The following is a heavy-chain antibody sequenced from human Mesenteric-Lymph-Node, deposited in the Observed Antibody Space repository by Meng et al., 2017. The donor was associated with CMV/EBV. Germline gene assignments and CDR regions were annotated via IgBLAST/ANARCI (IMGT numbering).Heavy chain of an antibody. J-gene: IGHJ5*02. CDR3: ARHQEYWFDP. CDR2: IYYSGST. CDR1: GGSISSSTYY. V-gene: IGHV4-39*01. Sequence: SETLSLTCTVSGGSISSSTYYWGWIRQPPGKGLEWIGDIYYSGSTYYNPSPKSRVTISVDTSKNQFSLKLSSVTAADTAVYYCARHQEYWFDPWGQGTLVTVSS.